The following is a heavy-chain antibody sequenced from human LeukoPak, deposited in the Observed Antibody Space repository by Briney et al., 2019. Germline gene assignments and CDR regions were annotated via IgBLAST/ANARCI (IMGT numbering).Heavy chain of an antibody. J-gene: IGHJ4*02. V-gene: IGHV3-7*04. CDR1: GFTFSTYW. CDR3: ARGHYYFDY. CDR2: IKQDGSEK. Sequence: PGGSLRLSCAAPGFTFSTYWMSWVRQAPGKGMEWVANIKQDGSEKYYVDSVKGRFTISRDSAKNSVYLQMNSLRGEDTAVYYCARGHYYFDYWGQGTLVAVSS.